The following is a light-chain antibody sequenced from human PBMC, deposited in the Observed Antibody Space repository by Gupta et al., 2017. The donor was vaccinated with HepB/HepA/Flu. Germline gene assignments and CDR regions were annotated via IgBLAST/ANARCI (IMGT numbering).Light chain of an antibody. J-gene: IGKJ4*01. CDR1: QIIATH. CDR3: QHRINWPLT. Sequence: EVVFTQSPATLSLSPGERATLSCRASQIIATHLAWYQQKPGQAPRLLIYDASNRAAGIPARFSGSGSGTDFTLTISSLEPEDFGVYYCQHRINWPLTFGGGTKVEIK. CDR2: DAS. V-gene: IGKV3-11*01.